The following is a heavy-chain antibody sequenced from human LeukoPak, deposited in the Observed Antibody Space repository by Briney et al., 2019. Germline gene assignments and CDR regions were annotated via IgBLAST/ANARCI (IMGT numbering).Heavy chain of an antibody. CDR3: ARLGRYDYFIDY. Sequence: PSETLSLTCAVSGRSISSAGYSGTGILQPPGKGLEWIGYIYHSGSTYYNSSLKSRVTISVDRSKNQFSLKLTSVTAADTAVYYCARLGRYDYFIDYWGQGTLVTVSS. V-gene: IGHV4-30-2*01. J-gene: IGHJ4*02. CDR1: GRSISSAGYS. D-gene: IGHD3-16*01. CDR2: IYHSGST.